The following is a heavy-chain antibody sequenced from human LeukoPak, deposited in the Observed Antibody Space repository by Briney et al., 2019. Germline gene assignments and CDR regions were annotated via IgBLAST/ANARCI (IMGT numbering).Heavy chain of an antibody. J-gene: IGHJ4*02. CDR3: VRVGNGYNLGKLDY. CDR2: INPDSGVT. D-gene: IGHD5-24*01. V-gene: IGHV1-2*02. Sequence: ASVKVSCKTSGYTFTGYYMHWVRQAPRQGLEWMGWINPDSGVTSSAQRFQGRVTMTRDTSISTAYMELSRLRSDDTAVYYCVRVGNGYNLGKLDYWGQGTLVTVSS. CDR1: GYTFTGYY.